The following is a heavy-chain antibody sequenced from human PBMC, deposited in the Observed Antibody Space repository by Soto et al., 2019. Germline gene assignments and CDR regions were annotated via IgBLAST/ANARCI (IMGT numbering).Heavy chain of an antibody. CDR3: ARSNGGWYEFLKDYYYYMDV. CDR2: INPSGGST. J-gene: IGHJ6*03. V-gene: IGHV1-46*03. D-gene: IGHD6-19*01. CDR1: GYTFTSYY. Sequence: ASVKVSCKASGYTFTSYYMHWVRQAPGQGLGWMGIINPSGGSTSYAQKFQGRVTMTRDTSTSTVYMELSSLRSEDTAVYYCARSNGGWYEFLKDYYYYMDVWGKGTTVTVSS.